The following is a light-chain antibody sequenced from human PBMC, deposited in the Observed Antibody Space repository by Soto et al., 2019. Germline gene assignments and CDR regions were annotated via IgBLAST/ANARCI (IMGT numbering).Light chain of an antibody. V-gene: IGKV3-15*01. CDR1: QSVSSN. J-gene: IGKJ4*01. CDR2: ATS. CDR3: QHYNNWPLT. Sequence: EVVMAVSPPTRSVSPRDRASFSLWASQSVSSNLAWYQQKPGQAPRLLIYATSTRATGIPARFSGSGSGTEFTLTISSLQSEDFAVYYCQHYNNWPLTFGGGTKV.